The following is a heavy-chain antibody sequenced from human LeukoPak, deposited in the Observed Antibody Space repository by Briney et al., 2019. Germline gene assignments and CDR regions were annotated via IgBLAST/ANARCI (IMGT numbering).Heavy chain of an antibody. CDR1: GGSFSGYY. Sequence: KPSETLSLTCAVYGGSFSGYYWSWIRQPPGKGLEWIGEINHSGSTSYNPSLKSRVTISVDTSKNQFSLKLSSVTAADTAVYYCARGYSGGSFFDPWGQGTLVTVSS. D-gene: IGHD2-15*01. J-gene: IGHJ5*02. CDR2: INHSGST. CDR3: ARGYSGGSFFDP. V-gene: IGHV4-34*01.